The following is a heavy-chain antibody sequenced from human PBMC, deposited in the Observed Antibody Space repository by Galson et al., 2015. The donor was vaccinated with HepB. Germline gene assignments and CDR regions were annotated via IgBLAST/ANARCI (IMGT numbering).Heavy chain of an antibody. D-gene: IGHD1-26*01. Sequence: SLRLSCAASGFTFSNYGMSWVRQAPGKGLEWVSSTSGNGDSAYYADSVKGRFTISRDNSKNTLYLHMTSLRVEDTAIYYCAKLDMWEPLQGSFDSWGQGTLVTVSS. CDR3: AKLDMWEPLQGSFDS. V-gene: IGHV3-23*01. J-gene: IGHJ4*02. CDR2: TSGNGDSA. CDR1: GFTFSNYG.